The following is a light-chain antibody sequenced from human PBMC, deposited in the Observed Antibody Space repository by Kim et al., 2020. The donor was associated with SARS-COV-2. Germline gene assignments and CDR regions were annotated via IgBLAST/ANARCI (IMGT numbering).Light chain of an antibody. CDR3: SSYAGSNNLV. V-gene: IGLV2-8*01. Sequence: GPSVTISRTGTSSDVGGYNYVSWYQQHPGKAPKLMIYEVSKRPSGVPDRFSGSKSGNTSSLTVSGLQAEDEADYYCSSYAGSNNLVFGGGTQLTVL. CDR1: SSDVGGYNY. CDR2: EVS. J-gene: IGLJ2*01.